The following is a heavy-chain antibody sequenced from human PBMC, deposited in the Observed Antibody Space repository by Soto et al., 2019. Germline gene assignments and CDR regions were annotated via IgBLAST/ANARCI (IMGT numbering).Heavy chain of an antibody. J-gene: IGHJ4*02. Sequence: PSETLSLTCTVSGGSISSYYWSWIRQPPGKGLEWIGYIYYSGSTNYNPSLKSRVTISVDTSKNQFSLKLSSVTAADTAVYYCARVEYSYVLDYWGQGTLVTVSS. D-gene: IGHD5-18*01. V-gene: IGHV4-59*01. CDR3: ARVEYSYVLDY. CDR2: IYYSGST. CDR1: GGSISSYY.